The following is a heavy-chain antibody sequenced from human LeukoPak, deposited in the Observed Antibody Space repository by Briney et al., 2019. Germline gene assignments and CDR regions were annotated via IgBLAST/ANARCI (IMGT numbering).Heavy chain of an antibody. J-gene: IGHJ3*02. D-gene: IGHD1-26*01. CDR1: GFTFSSYS. Sequence: GGSLRLSCAASGFTFSSYSMNWVRQAPGKGLEWVSSISSSSSYIYYADSVKGRFTISRDNAKNSLYLQMNSLRAEDTAVYYCASLLMVGATTPYAFDIWGQGTMVTVSS. CDR3: ASLLMVGATTPYAFDI. V-gene: IGHV3-21*01. CDR2: ISSSSSYI.